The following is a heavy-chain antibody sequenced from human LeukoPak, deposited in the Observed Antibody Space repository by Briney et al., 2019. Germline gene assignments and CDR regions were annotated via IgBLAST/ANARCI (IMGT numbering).Heavy chain of an antibody. J-gene: IGHJ3*02. CDR1: GFTFSSYS. V-gene: IGHV3-21*01. CDR2: ISSSSSYI. D-gene: IGHD3-22*01. Sequence: GGSLRLSCAASGFTFSSYSMNWVRQAPGKGLEWVSSISSSSSYIYYADSVKGRFTISRDKAKNSLYLQMNSLRAEDTAVYYCARDPQPYYYDSSARAFDIWGQGTMVTVSS. CDR3: ARDPQPYYYDSSARAFDI.